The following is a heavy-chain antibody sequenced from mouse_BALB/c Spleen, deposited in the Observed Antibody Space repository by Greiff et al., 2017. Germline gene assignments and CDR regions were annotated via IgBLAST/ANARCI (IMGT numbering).Heavy chain of an antibody. CDR2: INPSNGGT. J-gene: IGHJ3*01. CDR3: TRDYRYGDWFAY. D-gene: IGHD2-14*01. CDR1: GYTFTSYY. Sequence: VKLVESGAELVKPGASVKLSCKASGYTFTSYYMYWVKQRPGQGLEWIGEINPSNGGTNFNEKFKSKATLTVDKSSSTAYMQLSSLTSEDSAVYYCTRDYRYGDWFAYWGQGTLVTVSA. V-gene: IGHV1S81*02.